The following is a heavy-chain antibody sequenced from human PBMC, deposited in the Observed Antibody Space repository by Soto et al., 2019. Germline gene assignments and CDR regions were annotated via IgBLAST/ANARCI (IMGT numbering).Heavy chain of an antibody. D-gene: IGHD2-15*01. CDR1: GFDLSKHA. CDR3: VSLFFVVDGSL. CDR2: VSSNGGTT. V-gene: IGHV3-64D*06. Sequence: GGSLRLSCSASGFDLSKHAMNWVRQAPGKGLEFVSSVSSNGGTTNYADSVKGRFTISRDNSKKTLYLQMSGLRPEDTAIYYCVSLFFVVDGSLRGQGTPVTVSS. J-gene: IGHJ4*02.